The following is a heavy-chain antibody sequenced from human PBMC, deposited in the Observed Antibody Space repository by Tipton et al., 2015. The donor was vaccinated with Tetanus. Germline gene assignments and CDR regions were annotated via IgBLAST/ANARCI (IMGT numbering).Heavy chain of an antibody. CDR2: ISNGNT. V-gene: IGHV4-61*09. D-gene: IGHD5-24*01. Sequence: TLSLTCTVFGGSVSSGSYYWSGIRQPAGKGLEWIGHISNGNTDYSRSLKSRVTLSVDTSKNQFSLELRSVTAADTGVYYCARGITDGYNRRFDYWGRGTLVAVSP. J-gene: IGHJ4*02. CDR3: ARGITDGYNRRFDY. CDR1: GGSVSSGSYY.